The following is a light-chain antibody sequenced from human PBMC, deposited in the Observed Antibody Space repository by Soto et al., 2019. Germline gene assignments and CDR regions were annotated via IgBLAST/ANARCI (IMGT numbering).Light chain of an antibody. CDR2: GAS. J-gene: IGKJ1*01. Sequence: EIVMTQSPATLSVSPGERATLSCRASQSVGSNLAWYQQTPGQAPRLLIYGASTRATGIPARFSGSESGADFTLTISSLQSEDFAVYYCQQYGSSGTFGQGTKVDIK. CDR3: QQYGSSGT. V-gene: IGKV3-15*01. CDR1: QSVGSN.